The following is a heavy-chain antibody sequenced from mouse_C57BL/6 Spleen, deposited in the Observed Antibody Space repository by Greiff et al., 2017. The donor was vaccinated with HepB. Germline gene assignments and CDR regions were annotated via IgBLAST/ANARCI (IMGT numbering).Heavy chain of an antibody. CDR3: ARSGDGYPFAY. D-gene: IGHD2-3*01. CDR1: GYTFTSYT. Sequence: VQLQQSGAELARPGASVKMSCKAYGYTFTSYTMHWVKQRPGQGLEWIGYINPSSGYTKYNQKFKDKATLTADKSSSTAYMQLSSLTSEDSAVYYCARSGDGYPFAYWGQGTLVTVSA. J-gene: IGHJ3*01. CDR2: INPSSGYT. V-gene: IGHV1-4*01.